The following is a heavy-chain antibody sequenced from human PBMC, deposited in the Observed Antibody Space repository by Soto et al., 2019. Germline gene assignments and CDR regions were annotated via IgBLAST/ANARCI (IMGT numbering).Heavy chain of an antibody. Sequence: NPSETLSLTCTVSGGSISSYYWSWIRQPAGKGLEWIGRIYTSGSTNYNPSLKSRVTMSVDTSKNQFSLKLSSVTAADTAVYYCARESYYDSSGYYSHWGQGTLVTVSS. D-gene: IGHD3-22*01. J-gene: IGHJ4*02. CDR3: ARESYYDSSGYYSH. V-gene: IGHV4-4*07. CDR1: GGSISSYY. CDR2: IYTSGST.